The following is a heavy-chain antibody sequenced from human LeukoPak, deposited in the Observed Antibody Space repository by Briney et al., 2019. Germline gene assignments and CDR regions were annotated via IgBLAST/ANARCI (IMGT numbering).Heavy chain of an antibody. CDR3: ARGPPYGDIWYFDL. J-gene: IGHJ2*01. Sequence: PSETLSLTCTVSGGSISSYYWSWIRQPPGKGLEWIAYISDIGSINYNPSLKSRVTISLDTPKNQFSLKLSSVTAADTAVYYCARGPPYGDIWYFDLWGRGTLVTVSS. CDR1: GGSISSYY. CDR2: ISDIGSI. D-gene: IGHD4-17*01. V-gene: IGHV4-59*01.